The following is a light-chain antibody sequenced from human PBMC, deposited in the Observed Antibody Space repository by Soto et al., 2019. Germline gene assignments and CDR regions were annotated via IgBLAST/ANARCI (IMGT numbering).Light chain of an antibody. V-gene: IGLV1-47*02. J-gene: IGLJ2*01. CDR2: FND. CDR1: SSNIGSHS. Sequence: QSVLTQPPSASGTPGQRVTISCSGRSSNIGSHSVYWYQHLPGTAPKVLIYFNDQRPSGVPDRFSGSKSGTSASLAISGLRSDDEADYYCAVWDDTLSGVIFGGGTQLTVL. CDR3: AVWDDTLSGVI.